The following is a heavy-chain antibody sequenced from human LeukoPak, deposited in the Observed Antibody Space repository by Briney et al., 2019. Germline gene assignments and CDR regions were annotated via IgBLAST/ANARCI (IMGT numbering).Heavy chain of an antibody. V-gene: IGHV1-18*01. D-gene: IGHD3-9*01. CDR1: GYTFTSYG. J-gene: IGHJ4*02. CDR2: ISAYNGNT. CDR3: ATGRYDILTGYYKWQVELRY. Sequence: ASVKVSCKASGYTFTSYGISWVRQAPGQGLEWMGWISAYNGNTNYAQKLQGRVTMTTDTSTSTAYMELRSLRSDDTAVYYCATGRYDILTGYYKWQVELRYWGQGTLVTVSS.